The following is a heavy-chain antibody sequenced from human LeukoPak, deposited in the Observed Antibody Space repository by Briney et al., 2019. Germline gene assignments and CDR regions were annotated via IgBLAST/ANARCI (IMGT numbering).Heavy chain of an antibody. D-gene: IGHD2-2*02. CDR3: ARVRSPHTDQLLYVIPTGNWFDP. J-gene: IGHJ5*02. CDR1: GGTFTSYG. Sequence: ASVKVSCKASGGTFTSYGISWVRQAPGQGLEWMGWISAYNGNTNYAQKLQGRVTITTDTSTSTAYMELRSLRSDDTAVYYCARVRSPHTDQLLYVIPTGNWFDPWSQGTLVTVSS. V-gene: IGHV1-18*01. CDR2: ISAYNGNT.